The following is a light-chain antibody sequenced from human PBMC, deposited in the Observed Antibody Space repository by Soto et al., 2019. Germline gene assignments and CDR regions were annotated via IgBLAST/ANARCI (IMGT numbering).Light chain of an antibody. V-gene: IGKV3-11*01. Sequence: EIVLTQSPATLSLSPGERANLACRASQSVTNFLAWYQQKLGQAPRLLIYDASKRATGIPGRFSGSGSGTDFTLTIANLEPEDFAVYYCQQRSNWPLTFGGGTNVEIK. J-gene: IGKJ4*01. CDR2: DAS. CDR3: QQRSNWPLT. CDR1: QSVTNF.